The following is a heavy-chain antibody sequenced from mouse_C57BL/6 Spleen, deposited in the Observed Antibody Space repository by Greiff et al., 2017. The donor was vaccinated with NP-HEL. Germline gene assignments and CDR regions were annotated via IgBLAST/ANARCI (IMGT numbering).Heavy chain of an antibody. V-gene: IGHV2-6-1*01. CDR3: ARHNDYYFDY. J-gene: IGHJ2*01. CDR1: GFSLTSYG. Sequence: VKLVESGPGLVAPSQSLTITCTVSGFSLTSYGVHWVRQPPGKGLEWLVVIWSDGSTTYYSALKSRLSISKDNSKSQVFLKMNRLQTDDAAMYYCARHNDYYFDYWGQGTTLTVSS. D-gene: IGHD2-4*01. CDR2: IWSDGST.